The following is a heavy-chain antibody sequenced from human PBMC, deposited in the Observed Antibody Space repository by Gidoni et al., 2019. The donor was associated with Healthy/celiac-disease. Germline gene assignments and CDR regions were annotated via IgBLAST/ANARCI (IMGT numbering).Heavy chain of an antibody. CDR1: GFTFDDYT. V-gene: IGHV3-43*01. D-gene: IGHD5-18*01. CDR2: ISWDGGST. Sequence: EVQLVESGGVVVQPGGSLRLSCAASGFTFDDYTMHWVRQAPGKGLEWVSLISWDGGSTYYADSVKGRFTISRDNSKNSLYLQMNSLRTEDTALYYCAKDITPYSYDAFDIWGQGTMVTVSS. J-gene: IGHJ3*02. CDR3: AKDITPYSYDAFDI.